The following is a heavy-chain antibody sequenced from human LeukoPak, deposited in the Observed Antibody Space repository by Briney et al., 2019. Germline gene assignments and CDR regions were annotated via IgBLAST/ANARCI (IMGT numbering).Heavy chain of an antibody. CDR3: AREGLGSGSYLY. D-gene: IGHD3-10*01. CDR1: GFTFSSYA. V-gene: IGHV3-64*01. J-gene: IGHJ4*02. Sequence: PGGSLRLSCAGSGFTFSSYAMHWVRQAPGKGLEYVSAISSNGGSTYYANSVKGRFTISRDNSKNTLYLQMGSLRAEDMAVYYCAREGLGSGSYLYWGQGTLVTVSS. CDR2: ISSNGGST.